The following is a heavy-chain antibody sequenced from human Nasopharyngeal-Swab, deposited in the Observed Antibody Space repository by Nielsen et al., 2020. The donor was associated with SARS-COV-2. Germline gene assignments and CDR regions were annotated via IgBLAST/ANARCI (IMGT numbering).Heavy chain of an antibody. CDR3: AREGKTTRYGMDV. CDR2: IGTAGDT. CDR1: GFTFSSYD. D-gene: IGHD1-7*01. Sequence: GESLKISCAASGFTFSSYDMHWVRQATGKGLEWVSAIGTAGDTYYPGSVKGRFTISRENAKNSLYLQMNSLRAGDTAVYYCAREGKTTRYGMDVWGQGTTVTVPS. J-gene: IGHJ6*02. V-gene: IGHV3-13*04.